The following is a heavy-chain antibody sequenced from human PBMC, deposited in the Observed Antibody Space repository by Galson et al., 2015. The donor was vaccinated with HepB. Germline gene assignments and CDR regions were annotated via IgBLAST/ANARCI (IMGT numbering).Heavy chain of an antibody. D-gene: IGHD3-22*01. V-gene: IGHV3-48*01. J-gene: IGHJ6*03. CDR1: GFTFSSYS. CDR3: ARDSDYDSSGYYFYYYYYMDV. CDR2: ISSSSSTI. Sequence: SLRLSCAASGFTFSSYSMNWVRQAPGKGLEWVSYISSSSSTIYYADSVKGRFTISRDNAKNSLYLQMNSLRAEDTAVYYCARDSDYDSSGYYFYYYYYMDVWGKGTTVTVSS.